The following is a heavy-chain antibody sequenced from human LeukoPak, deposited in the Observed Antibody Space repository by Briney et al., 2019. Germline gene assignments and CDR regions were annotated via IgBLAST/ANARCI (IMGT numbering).Heavy chain of an antibody. Sequence: GGSLRLSCAASGFTFSSYWMSWVRQAPGKGLEWVANIKQDGSEKYYVDSVKGRFTISRDNAKNSLYLQVNSLRAEDTAVYYCARDLRYSSSWYAHFDYWGQGTLVTVSS. CDR3: ARDLRYSSSWYAHFDY. J-gene: IGHJ4*02. CDR2: IKQDGSEK. CDR1: GFTFSSYW. D-gene: IGHD6-13*01. V-gene: IGHV3-7*03.